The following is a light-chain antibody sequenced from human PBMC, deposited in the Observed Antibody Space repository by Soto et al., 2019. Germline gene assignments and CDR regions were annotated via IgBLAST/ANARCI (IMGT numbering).Light chain of an antibody. CDR3: SSYTTTGTQV. J-gene: IGLJ1*01. CDR1: TSGVGGFDY. Sequence: QSVLTQPASVSGSPGQSITLSCSGTTSGVGGFDYVSWYQQHPGKVPKLMIFDVSNRPSGVSDRFSGSKSGNTASLTISGLQAEDEADYYCSSYTTTGTQVFGTGTKVTVL. CDR2: DVS. V-gene: IGLV2-14*03.